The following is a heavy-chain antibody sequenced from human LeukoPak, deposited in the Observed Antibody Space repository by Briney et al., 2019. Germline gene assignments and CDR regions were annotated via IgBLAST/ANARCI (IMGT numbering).Heavy chain of an antibody. V-gene: IGHV6-1*01. J-gene: IGHJ4*02. CDR2: TYYRSKWYN. D-gene: IGHD2-15*01. CDR1: GDSVSSNSAA. CDR3: ARGSRYCSGGSCYSTFDY. Sequence: SQTLSLTCAISGDSVSSNSAAWNWIRQSPSRGLEWLGRTYYRSKWYNDYAVSVKSRITINPDTSKNQFSLQLNSVTPEDTAVYYCARGSRYCSGGSCYSTFDYWGQGTLVTVS.